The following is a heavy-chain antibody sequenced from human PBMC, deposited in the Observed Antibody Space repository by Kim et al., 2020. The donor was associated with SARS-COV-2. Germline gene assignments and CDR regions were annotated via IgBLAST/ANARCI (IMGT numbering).Heavy chain of an antibody. CDR2: TYYRSNWYN. CDR1: GDSVSSNSAA. V-gene: IGHV6-1*01. J-gene: IGHJ4*02. D-gene: IGHD5-12*01. Sequence: SQTISLTCAISGDSVSSNSAAWNWIRQSPSRGLEWLGRTYYRSNWYNDYAVSVKSRITINPDTSKNQFSLQLNSVTPEDTAVYYCARVGRDGYKHGIYYFDYWGQGTLVTVSS. CDR3: ARVGRDGYKHGIYYFDY.